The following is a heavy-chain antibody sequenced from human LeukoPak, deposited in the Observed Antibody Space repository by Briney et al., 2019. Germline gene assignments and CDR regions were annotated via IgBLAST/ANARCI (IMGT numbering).Heavy chain of an antibody. J-gene: IGHJ4*02. CDR1: GFTFSHYP. CDR3: AKDQRGSSGWHGNDY. Sequence: PGRSLRLSCAASGFTFSHYPMHWFRQAPGKGLEWVAVISYAGGNEYYADSVKGRFTISRDNSKNTLYLQMNSLRAEDTAVYYCAKDQRGSSGWHGNDYWGQGTLVTVSS. V-gene: IGHV3-30-3*01. D-gene: IGHD6-19*01. CDR2: ISYAGGNE.